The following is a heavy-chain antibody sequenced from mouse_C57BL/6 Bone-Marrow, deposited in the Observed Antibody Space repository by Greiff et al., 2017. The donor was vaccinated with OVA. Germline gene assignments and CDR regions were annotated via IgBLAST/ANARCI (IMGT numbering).Heavy chain of an antibody. CDR3: ARYFYWFAY. CDR1: GYTFTDYY. Sequence: EVQLQQSGPVLVKPGASVKMSCKASGYTFTDYYMNWVKQSHGKSLEWIGVINPYNGGTSYNQKFKGKATLTVDKSSSTAYMELNSLTSEDSAVYYCARYFYWFAYWGQGTLVTVSA. CDR2: INPYNGGT. J-gene: IGHJ3*01. V-gene: IGHV1-19*01.